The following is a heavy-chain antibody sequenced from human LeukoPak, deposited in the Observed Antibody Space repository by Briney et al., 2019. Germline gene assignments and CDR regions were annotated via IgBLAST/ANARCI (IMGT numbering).Heavy chain of an antibody. J-gene: IGHJ6*03. V-gene: IGHV1-2*02. CDR3: AREVVPAATYMDV. D-gene: IGHD2-2*01. Sequence: ASVKVSCKASGHTFTGYYMHWVRQAPGQGLEWMGWINPNSGGTNYAQKFQGRVTMTRDTSISTAYMELSRLRSDDTAVYYCAREVVPAATYMDVWGKGTTVTISS. CDR1: GHTFTGYY. CDR2: INPNSGGT.